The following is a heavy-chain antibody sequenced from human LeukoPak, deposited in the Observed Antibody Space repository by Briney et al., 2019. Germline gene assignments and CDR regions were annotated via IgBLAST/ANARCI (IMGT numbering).Heavy chain of an antibody. V-gene: IGHV4-4*07. Sequence: SETLSLTCTVSGGSISSYYWSWIRQPAGKGLEWIGRIYTSGSTNYNPSLKSRVTMSVDTSKNQFSLKLSSVTAADTAVYYCARERIMITFGGVIAGFDYWSQGTLVTVSS. CDR3: ARERIMITFGGVIAGFDY. CDR1: GGSISSYY. J-gene: IGHJ4*02. CDR2: IYTSGST. D-gene: IGHD3-16*02.